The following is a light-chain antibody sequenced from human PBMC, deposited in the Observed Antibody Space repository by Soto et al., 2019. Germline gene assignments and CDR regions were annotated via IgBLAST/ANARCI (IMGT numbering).Light chain of an antibody. V-gene: IGKV3-15*01. CDR2: DAS. Sequence: EVVMTQSPATLSVCPGERATLSCRASESVSRNLAWYQQKPGQAPRLLIYDASTRATGIPDRFSGGGSGTEFALKISSLQYEDFVVSYCQQYNSGPQIPFGQGTRLEI. CDR3: QQYNSGPQIP. CDR1: ESVSRN. J-gene: IGKJ5*01.